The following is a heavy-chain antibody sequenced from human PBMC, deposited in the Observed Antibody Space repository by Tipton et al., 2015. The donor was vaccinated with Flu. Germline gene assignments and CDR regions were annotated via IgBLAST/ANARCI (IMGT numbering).Heavy chain of an antibody. CDR1: GGSISSYY. Sequence: LRLSCTVSGGSISSYYWSWIRQPPGKGLEWIGYIYYSGSTNYNPSLKSRVTISVDTSKNQFSLKLSSVTAADTAVYYCARDGGYGDYAGWFDPWGQGTLVTVSS. J-gene: IGHJ5*02. CDR3: ARDGGYGDYAGWFDP. CDR2: IYYSGST. V-gene: IGHV4-59*12. D-gene: IGHD4-17*01.